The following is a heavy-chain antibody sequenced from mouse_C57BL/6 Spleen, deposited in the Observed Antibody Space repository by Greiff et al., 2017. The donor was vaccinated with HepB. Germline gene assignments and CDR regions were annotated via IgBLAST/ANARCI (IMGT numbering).Heavy chain of an antibody. D-gene: IGHD3-2*02. V-gene: IGHV5-16*01. CDR2: INYDGSST. CDR1: GFTFSDYY. J-gene: IGHJ4*01. Sequence: EVHLVASEGGLVQPGSSMKLSCTASGFTFSDYYMAWVRQVPEKGLEWVANINYDGSSTYYLDSLKSRFIISRDNAKNILYLQMRSLKSEDTATYYCARGSGQPYYYAMDYWGQGTSVTVSS. CDR3: ARGSGQPYYYAMDY.